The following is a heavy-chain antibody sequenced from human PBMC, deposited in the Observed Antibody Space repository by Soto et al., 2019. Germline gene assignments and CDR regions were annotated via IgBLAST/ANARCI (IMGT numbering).Heavy chain of an antibody. CDR3: ARDYYGSGSYERYYYYGMAV. CDR1: GGTFSSYA. J-gene: IGHJ6*02. CDR2: IIPIFGTA. D-gene: IGHD3-10*01. Sequence: SVKVSCKASGGTFSSYAISWVRQAPGQGLEWMGGIIPIFGTANYAQKFQGRVTITADESTSTAYMELSSLRSEDTAVYYCARDYYGSGSYERYYYYGMAVWGQGTTVTVSS. V-gene: IGHV1-69*13.